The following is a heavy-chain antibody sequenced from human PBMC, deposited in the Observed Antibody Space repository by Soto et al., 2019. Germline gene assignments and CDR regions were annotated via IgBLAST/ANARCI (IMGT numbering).Heavy chain of an antibody. J-gene: IGHJ6*02. D-gene: IGHD2-8*01. CDR2: INHSGST. V-gene: IGHV4-34*01. Sequence: QVQLQQWGAGLLKPSETLSLTCAVYGGSFSGSYWSWIRQPPGKGLEWIGEINHSGSTNHNPSLKSRVTILVDTSKNQFSLKLSSVTAAVTAVYYCATGYCTNGVCYTRTLSGMDVWGQGTTVTVSS. CDR1: GGSFSGSY. CDR3: ATGYCTNGVCYTRTLSGMDV.